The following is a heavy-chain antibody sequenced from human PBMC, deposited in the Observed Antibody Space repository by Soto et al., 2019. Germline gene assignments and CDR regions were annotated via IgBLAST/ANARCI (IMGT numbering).Heavy chain of an antibody. J-gene: IGHJ4*02. CDR2: ISSSSNSI. CDR3: ASSFECSTTSCIR. V-gene: IGHV3-48*01. D-gene: IGHD2-2*01. Sequence: PGGSLRLSCAASGFTFSSYSMNWVRQAPGSGPEWVSYISSSSNSIYYADSVKGRFTISRDNAKNSLHLQMNSLRAEDTAVYYCASSFECSTTSCIRWGQRTLVTVSS. CDR1: GFTFSSYS.